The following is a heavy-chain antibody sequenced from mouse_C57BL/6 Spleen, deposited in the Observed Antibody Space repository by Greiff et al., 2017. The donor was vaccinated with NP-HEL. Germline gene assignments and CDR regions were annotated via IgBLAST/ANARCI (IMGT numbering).Heavy chain of an antibody. D-gene: IGHD1-1*01. CDR1: GYSITSGYY. CDR2: ISYDGSN. Sequence: EVQLQESGPGLVKPSQSLSLTCSVTGYSITSGYYWNWILQFPGNKLEWMGYISYDGSNNYKPSLKNRISITRDTSKNQFFLKLNSVTTEDTATYYCARGAYYGSSRAWFAYWGQGTLVTVSA. V-gene: IGHV3-6*01. J-gene: IGHJ3*01. CDR3: ARGAYYGSSRAWFAY.